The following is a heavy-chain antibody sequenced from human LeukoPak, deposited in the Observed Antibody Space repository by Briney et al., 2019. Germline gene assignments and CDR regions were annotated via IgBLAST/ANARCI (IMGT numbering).Heavy chain of an antibody. CDR2: IIPIFGTA. CDR3: ASSTADDAFDI. J-gene: IGHJ3*02. D-gene: IGHD5-18*01. Sequence: SVTVSFTASGGTFSNYAISWVRQAPGQGLEWMGGIIPIFGTANYAQKFQGRVTITTDESTSTAYMELSSLRSEDTAVYYCASSTADDAFDIWGQGTMVTVSS. V-gene: IGHV1-69*05. CDR1: GGTFSNYA.